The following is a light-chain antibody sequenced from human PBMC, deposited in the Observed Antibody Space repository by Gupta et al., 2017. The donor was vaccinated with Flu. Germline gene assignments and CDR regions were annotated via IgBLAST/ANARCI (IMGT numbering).Light chain of an antibody. J-gene: IGKJ1*01. V-gene: IGKV3-15*01. CDR2: GAA. Sequence: EIVMPQSPATLSVSPGERATLPCRAVQSVSSNLAWYLQKPGQAPRLRINGAATRATGIPARFSGSGSGTEFTPTISSLQSEDFAVYYCQQYNNWSPWTFGQGTKVEIK. CDR1: QSVSSN. CDR3: QQYNNWSPWT.